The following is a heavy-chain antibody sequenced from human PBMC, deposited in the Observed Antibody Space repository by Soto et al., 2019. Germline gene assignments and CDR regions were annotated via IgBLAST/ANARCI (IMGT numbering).Heavy chain of an antibody. D-gene: IGHD1-1*01. CDR1: GFAFSSSA. CDR3: VNYQQHPGGFEH. Sequence: EVQLLESGGGLVQPGGSLRLSCVVSGFAFSSSAMRWVRQAPGKGPEWVSTISENSAYTYYADSVKGRFSISRDNSKNTVYLQMNSLRAEDTAIYYCVNYQQHPGGFEHWGQGTLVTVSS. CDR2: ISENSAYT. V-gene: IGHV3-23*01. J-gene: IGHJ4*02.